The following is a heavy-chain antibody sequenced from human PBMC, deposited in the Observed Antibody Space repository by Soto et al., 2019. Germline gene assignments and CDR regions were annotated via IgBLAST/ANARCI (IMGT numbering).Heavy chain of an antibody. V-gene: IGHV4-34*01. CDR3: ARVSYFDGGGFYYYFDY. J-gene: IGHJ4*02. Sequence: PSETLSLTCAVYGGSFSGYYWSWIRQPPGKGLEWIGNMYHSGNTYYNPSLKSRVTISVDASKNQFSLKLSSVTAADEAVYYCARVSYFDGGGFYYYFDYWGQGTLVTVSS. D-gene: IGHD3-22*01. CDR2: MYHSGNT. CDR1: GGSFSGYY.